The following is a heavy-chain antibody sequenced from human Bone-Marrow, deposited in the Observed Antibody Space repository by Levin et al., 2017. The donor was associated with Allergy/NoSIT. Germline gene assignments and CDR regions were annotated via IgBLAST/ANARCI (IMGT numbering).Heavy chain of an antibody. J-gene: IGHJ3*02. CDR2: MYMRGSN. D-gene: IGHD6-19*01. CDR3: ARPPVAGTDNAFEI. CDR1: GGSISSSSYY. Sequence: SETLSLTCTVSGGSISSSSYYWGWIRQPPGKGLEWIGSMYMRGSNYYNPSLRSRVTISVDTSKNQFSLKLTSVTAADTAVYYCARPPVAGTDNAFEIWGQGTVVTVSS. V-gene: IGHV4-39*01.